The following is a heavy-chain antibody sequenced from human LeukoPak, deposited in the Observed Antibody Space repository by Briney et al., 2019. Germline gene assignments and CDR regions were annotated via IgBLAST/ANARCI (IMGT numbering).Heavy chain of an antibody. J-gene: IGHJ4*02. V-gene: IGHV3-7*01. Sequence: GGSLRLSCAASGVTFRTYLMACVRDAPGGGREWVANINPGGSAKYYVDFVKGRLTISRDDAKTSLYLQMDSLRAEDTAVYSCARWGLSYTIDYWGQGTLVTVSS. D-gene: IGHD2-21*01. CDR1: GVTFRTYL. CDR3: ARWGLSYTIDY. CDR2: INPGGSAK.